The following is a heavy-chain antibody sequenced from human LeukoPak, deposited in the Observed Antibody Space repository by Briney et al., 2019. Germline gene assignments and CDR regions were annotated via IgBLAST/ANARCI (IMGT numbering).Heavy chain of an antibody. V-gene: IGHV1-18*01. CDR2: ISAYNGNT. J-gene: IGHJ6*02. CDR3: ARGRNSGYDTVYYYYGMDV. D-gene: IGHD5-12*01. Sequence: ASVKVSCKASGYTFTSYGISWVRQAPGQGLEWMGWISAYNGNTNYAQKLQGRVTMTTDTSTSTAYMELSSLRSEDTAVYYCARGRNSGYDTVYYYYGMDVWGQGTTVTVSS. CDR1: GYTFTSYG.